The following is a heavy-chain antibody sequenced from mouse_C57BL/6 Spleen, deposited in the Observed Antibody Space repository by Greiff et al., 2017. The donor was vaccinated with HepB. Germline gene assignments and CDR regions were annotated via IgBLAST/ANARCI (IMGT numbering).Heavy chain of an antibody. Sequence: DVKLVESGGDLVKPGGSLKLSCAASGFTFSSYGMSWVRQPPDKRLEWVATISSGGSYTYYPDSVKGRFTISRDNAKNTLYLQMSSLKSEDTAMYYCAREIYDGYPFAYWGQGTLVTVSA. J-gene: IGHJ3*01. D-gene: IGHD2-3*01. CDR3: AREIYDGYPFAY. CDR1: GFTFSSYG. CDR2: ISSGGSYT. V-gene: IGHV5-6*02.